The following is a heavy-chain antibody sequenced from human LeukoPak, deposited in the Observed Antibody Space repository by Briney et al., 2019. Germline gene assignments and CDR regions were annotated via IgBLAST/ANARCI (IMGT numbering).Heavy chain of an antibody. J-gene: IGHJ3*02. CDR1: GFTFSSYG. Sequence: GGSLRLSCAASGFTFSSYGMHWVRQAPGKGLEWVSTITGTGTNPYYADSMKGRFTISRDNSQDTVYLQLNGLRADDTAVYYCAKCISTLDGGDVFDIWGQGTMVTVSS. CDR2: ITGTGTNP. D-gene: IGHD2-15*01. CDR3: AKCISTLDGGDVFDI. V-gene: IGHV3-23*01.